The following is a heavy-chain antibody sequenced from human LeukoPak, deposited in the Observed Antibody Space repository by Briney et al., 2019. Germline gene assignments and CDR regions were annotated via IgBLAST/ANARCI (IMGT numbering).Heavy chain of an antibody. D-gene: IGHD5-18*01. V-gene: IGHV4-34*01. CDR1: GGSFSGYY. J-gene: IGHJ4*02. CDR3: ARGRGYSYRTFSWYFDY. CDR2: INHSGST. Sequence: SETLSLTCAVYGGSFSGYYWSWIRQPPGKGLEWIGEINHSGSTNYNPSLKSRVTISVDTSKNQFSLKLSSVTAADTAVYYCARGRGYSYRTFSWYFDYWGQGTLVTVSS.